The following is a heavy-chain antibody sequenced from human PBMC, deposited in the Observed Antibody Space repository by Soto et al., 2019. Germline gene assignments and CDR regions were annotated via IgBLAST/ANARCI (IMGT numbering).Heavy chain of an antibody. V-gene: IGHV3-48*02. D-gene: IGHD5-12*01. Sequence: GSLRLSCAASGFTFSSYSMNWVRQAPGKGLEWVSYISSSSSTIYYADSVKGRFTISRDNAKNSLYLQMNSLRDEDTAVYYCAREKSGYDYHDAFDIWGQGTMVTV. J-gene: IGHJ3*02. CDR2: ISSSSSTI. CDR3: AREKSGYDYHDAFDI. CDR1: GFTFSSYS.